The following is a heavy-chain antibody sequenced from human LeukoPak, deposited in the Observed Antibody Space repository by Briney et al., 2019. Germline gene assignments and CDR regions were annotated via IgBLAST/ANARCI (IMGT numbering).Heavy chain of an antibody. CDR2: ISGGSTYM. V-gene: IGHV3-21*01. J-gene: IGHJ4*02. CDR3: ARDLASGDY. Sequence: NTGGPLRLSCAASGFTFSTYNMIWVRQAPGRGLEWVSFISGGSTYMYYADSVKGRFTISRDNAKNSLYLQMNSLRPDDTAVYYCARDLASGDYWGQGTLVTVSS. CDR1: GFTFSTYN. D-gene: IGHD3-16*01.